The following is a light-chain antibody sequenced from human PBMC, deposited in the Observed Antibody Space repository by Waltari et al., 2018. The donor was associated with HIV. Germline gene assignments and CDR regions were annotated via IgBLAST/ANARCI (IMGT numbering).Light chain of an antibody. V-gene: IGLV1-40*01. Sequence: QSVLTQPPSVSGAPGQRVTIACTGTRSNIGAGFDVHWYQQIPGNAPKLLIYDNNSRPSGVPDRFSGSKSGTSASLASTGLQSEDEADYYCQSYDRSQSGSLVFGGGTKLTVL. J-gene: IGLJ2*01. CDR2: DNN. CDR1: RSNIGAGFD. CDR3: QSYDRSQSGSLV.